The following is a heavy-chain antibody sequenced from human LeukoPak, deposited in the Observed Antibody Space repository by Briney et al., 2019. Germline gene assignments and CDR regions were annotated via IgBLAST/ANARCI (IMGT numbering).Heavy chain of an antibody. CDR1: GFTFSSYA. CDR3: ARDMVRGVMAPGDYYYYGMDV. D-gene: IGHD3-10*01. Sequence: GGSLRLSCAASGFTFSSYAMHWVRQAPGKGLEWVAVISYDGSNKYYADSVKGRFTISRDNSKNTLYLQMNSLRAEDTAVYYCARDMVRGVMAPGDYYYYGMDVWGQGTTVTVSS. J-gene: IGHJ6*02. CDR2: ISYDGSNK. V-gene: IGHV3-30*04.